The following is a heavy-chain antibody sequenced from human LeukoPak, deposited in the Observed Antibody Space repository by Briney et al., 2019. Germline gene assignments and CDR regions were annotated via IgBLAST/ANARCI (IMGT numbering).Heavy chain of an antibody. Sequence: PSETLSLTCAVYGGSFSGYYWSWIRQPPGKGLEWIGEINHSGSTNYNPSLKSRVTISVDTSKNQFSLKLSSVTAADTAVYYCARKVDDSPPAPWGQGTPVTVSS. D-gene: IGHD3-16*01. J-gene: IGHJ5*02. CDR2: INHSGST. V-gene: IGHV4-34*01. CDR1: GGSFSGYY. CDR3: ARKVDDSPPAP.